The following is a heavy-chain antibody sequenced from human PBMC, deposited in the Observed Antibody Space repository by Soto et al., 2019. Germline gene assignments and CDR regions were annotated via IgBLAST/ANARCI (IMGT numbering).Heavy chain of an antibody. Sequence: QLKLVQSGAEVERPGASVRVSCKAYGYPFSKYGISWIRQAPGQGLEWMGWIKPDNGDTNSAQKFQGRVTMTTVTSSNTAYMELRSLRSDDTAVYYCATSYDSGFDPGGQGTLVSVSS. D-gene: IGHD5-12*01. CDR1: GYPFSKYG. J-gene: IGHJ5*02. V-gene: IGHV1-18*04. CDR3: ATSYDSGFDP. CDR2: IKPDNGDT.